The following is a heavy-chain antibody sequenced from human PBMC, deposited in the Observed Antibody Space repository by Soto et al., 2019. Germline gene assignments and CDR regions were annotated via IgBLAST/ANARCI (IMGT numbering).Heavy chain of an antibody. V-gene: IGHV4-30-4*01. CDR1: GGSISSGDYY. Sequence: QVQLQVSGPGLVKPSPTLSLTCTVSGGSISSGDYYWSWIRQPPGKGLAWIGYIFYSGSTYYNPSLKSRLTISVDTSNNQFSLKLSSVTAADTAVYSCGSLSGSASYLDYWGQGTLVTVSS. CDR2: IFYSGST. CDR3: GSLSGSASYLDY. J-gene: IGHJ4*02. D-gene: IGHD1-26*01.